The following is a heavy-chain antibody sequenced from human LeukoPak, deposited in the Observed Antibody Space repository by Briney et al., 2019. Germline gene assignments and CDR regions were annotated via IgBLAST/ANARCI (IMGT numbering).Heavy chain of an antibody. CDR1: GFNFTDYW. CDR2: IRQDGGEK. CDR3: ARDGTAAGLYFDL. Sequence: PGGSLRLSCAVSGFNFTDYWMNWVRQAPGKGLEWVASIRQDGGEKSYVDSVKGRFTISRDNTKSSLYLQINSLRAEDTAVYYCARDGTAAGLYFDLWGQGTLVTVSS. V-gene: IGHV3-7*01. J-gene: IGHJ4*01. D-gene: IGHD6-13*01.